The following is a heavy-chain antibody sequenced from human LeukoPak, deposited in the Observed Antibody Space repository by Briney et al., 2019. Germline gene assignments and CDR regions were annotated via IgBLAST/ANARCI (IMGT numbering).Heavy chain of an antibody. V-gene: IGHV1-2*02. J-gene: IGHJ5*02. Sequence: ASVKVSCKASGYTXTGYYMHWVRQAPGQGLEWMGWINPNSGGTNYAQKFQGRVTMTRDTSISTAYMELSRLRSDDTAVYYCAREDVDTAMVNWFDPWGQGTLVTVSS. CDR2: INPNSGGT. D-gene: IGHD5-18*01. CDR1: GYTXTGYY. CDR3: AREDVDTAMVNWFDP.